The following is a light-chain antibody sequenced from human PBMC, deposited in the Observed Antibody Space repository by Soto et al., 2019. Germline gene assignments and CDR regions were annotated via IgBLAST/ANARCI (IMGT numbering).Light chain of an antibody. CDR3: SSYTSSSTYV. CDR2: EVS. CDR1: SSDVGNYNR. J-gene: IGLJ1*01. V-gene: IGLV2-18*02. Sequence: QSVLTQPPSVSGSPGQSVTISCTGTSSDVGNYNRVSWYQQPPGTAPKAIIYEVSNRPSGVPDRFSGSKSGNTASLTISGLQAEDEADYYCSSYTSSSTYVFGTGTKVTVL.